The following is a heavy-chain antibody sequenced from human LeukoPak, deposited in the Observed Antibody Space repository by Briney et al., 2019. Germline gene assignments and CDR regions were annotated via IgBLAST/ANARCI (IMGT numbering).Heavy chain of an antibody. J-gene: IGHJ4*02. CDR3: AKVGSGWFLDY. CDR1: GDSGTRHY. CDR2: VHASGNT. Sequence: SETLSLTCIVSGDSGTRHYWSWIRQSAGGGLEWIGRVHASGNTQYNPSLESRVTMSADQEQVSLGLTSVTAADTAVYYCAKVGSGWFLDYWARGTLVTVSS. D-gene: IGHD6-19*01. V-gene: IGHV4-4*07.